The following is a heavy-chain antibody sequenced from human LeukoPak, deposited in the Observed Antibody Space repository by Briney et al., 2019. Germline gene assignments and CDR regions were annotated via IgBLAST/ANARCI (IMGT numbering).Heavy chain of an antibody. D-gene: IGHD1-26*01. CDR3: AKGPATHDAFDI. V-gene: IGHV3-23*01. J-gene: IGHJ3*02. CDR1: GFTFRSYA. CDR2: ISGSGGST. Sequence: GASLRLSCAASGFTFRSYAMSWVRQARGEGVEGVSAISGSGGSTLYADSVKGRFTISRDNSKNTLYLQMNSLRAEDTAVYYCAKGPATHDAFDIWGQGTMVTVSS.